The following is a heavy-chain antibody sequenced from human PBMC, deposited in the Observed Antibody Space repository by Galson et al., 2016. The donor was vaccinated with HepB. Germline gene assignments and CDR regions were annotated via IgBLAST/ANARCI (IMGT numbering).Heavy chain of an antibody. D-gene: IGHD4-17*01. V-gene: IGHV4-39*01. CDR3: ATTVTRTYWYFAL. Sequence: LSLTCTVSGGSISNNAYYWGWIRQPPGKGLEWIGSVYYSGNKYYDPSLKSRVTISVDTSKSQFSLQLSSVTAADTAVYYCATTVTRTYWYFALWGLGTLVTVSS. CDR2: VYYSGNK. CDR1: GGSISNNAYY. J-gene: IGHJ2*01.